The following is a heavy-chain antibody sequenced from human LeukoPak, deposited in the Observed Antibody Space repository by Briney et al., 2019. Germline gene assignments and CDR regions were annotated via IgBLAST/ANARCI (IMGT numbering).Heavy chain of an antibody. V-gene: IGHV3-7*01. Sequence: GGSLRLSCAASGFTVSSYWMSWVRQSPGKGLEWVANIKQDGSEKYYVDSVKGRFTISRDNAKNSLYLQMNSLRAEDTAVYYCARDPYYGSGSYYKEGNSHYWGQGTLVTVSS. CDR2: IKQDGSEK. CDR1: GFTVSSYW. J-gene: IGHJ4*02. CDR3: ARDPYYGSGSYYKEGNSHY. D-gene: IGHD3-10*01.